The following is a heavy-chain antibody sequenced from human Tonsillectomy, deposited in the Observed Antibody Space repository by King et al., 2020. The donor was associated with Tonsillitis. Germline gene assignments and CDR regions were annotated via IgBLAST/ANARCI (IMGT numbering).Heavy chain of an antibody. V-gene: IGHV1-69*06. CDR1: GGTFSSHA. Sequence: VQLVQSGAEVKKPGSSVKVSCKASGGTFSSHAISWVRQAPGQGLEWMGRSFPIFDTPKYAQKFQGRITITADTSTSTVYMELSSLRSEDTAVYYCARDRYCSGGSCSGSFEYWGQGTLVTVSS. CDR2: SFPIFDTP. J-gene: IGHJ4*02. CDR3: ARDRYCSGGSCSGSFEY. D-gene: IGHD2-15*01.